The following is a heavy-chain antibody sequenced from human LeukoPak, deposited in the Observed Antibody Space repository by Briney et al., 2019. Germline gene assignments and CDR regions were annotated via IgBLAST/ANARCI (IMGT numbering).Heavy chain of an antibody. D-gene: IGHD5-18*01. CDR1: GGSISSSAYY. Sequence: SETLSLTCTVSGGSISSSAYYWGWIRQPPGKGLEWIGSIYYSGSTFYSPSLKNRVTISVDTSKNQFSLKLTSVTAADTAVYYCARIPYSYLDYWGQGPWSPSPQ. V-gene: IGHV4-39*01. CDR2: IYYSGST. CDR3: ARIPYSYLDY. J-gene: IGHJ4*03.